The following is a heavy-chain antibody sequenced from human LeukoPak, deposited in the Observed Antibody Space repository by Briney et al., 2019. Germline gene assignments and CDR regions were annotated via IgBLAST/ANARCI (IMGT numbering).Heavy chain of an antibody. CDR1: GGVFTTYA. CDR3: TIIPNVILFTHYFEY. Sequence: SVKVSCKASGGVFTTYAISWVRQAPGQGLEWMGSIIPSLGTTNYAQKFQGRVTITADEPTRTAYMELTYVRSDDTAVYYCTIIPNVILFTHYFEYWGQGTLVTVSS. J-gene: IGHJ4*02. CDR2: IIPSLGTT. V-gene: IGHV1-69*11. D-gene: IGHD2-21*01.